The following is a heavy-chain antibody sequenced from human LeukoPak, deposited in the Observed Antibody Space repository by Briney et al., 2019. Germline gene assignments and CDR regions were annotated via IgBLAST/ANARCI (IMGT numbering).Heavy chain of an antibody. Sequence: ASVKVSCKASGYTFTGYYMHWVRQAPGQGLEWMGWINPSSGGTNYAQKFQGRVTMTRDTSISTAYMELSRLRSDDTAVYYCARTRYYYDSSGPFDYWGQGTLVTVSS. J-gene: IGHJ4*02. CDR2: INPSSGGT. D-gene: IGHD3-22*01. CDR3: ARTRYYYDSSGPFDY. CDR1: GYTFTGYY. V-gene: IGHV1-2*02.